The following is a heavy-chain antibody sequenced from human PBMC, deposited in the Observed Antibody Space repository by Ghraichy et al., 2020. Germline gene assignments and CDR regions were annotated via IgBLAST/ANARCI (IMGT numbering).Heavy chain of an antibody. CDR1: GGSISSGSYY. D-gene: IGHD1-26*01. Sequence: SLNISCTVSGGSISSGSYYWSWIRQPAGKGLEWIGRIYTSGSPNYNPSLKSRVPISVDTSKNPFSLKLSSVTAADTAVYYCARADSGSYYVFDYWGQGTLVTVSS. CDR3: ARADSGSYYVFDY. CDR2: IYTSGSP. V-gene: IGHV4-61*02. J-gene: IGHJ4*02.